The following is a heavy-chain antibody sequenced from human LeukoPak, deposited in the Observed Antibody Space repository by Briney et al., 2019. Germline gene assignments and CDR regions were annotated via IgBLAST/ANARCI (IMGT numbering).Heavy chain of an antibody. Sequence: GGSLRLSCVASGFTFSSYAMNWVRQAPGKGLEWVSVISGGGGSTHYADSAKGRFTISRDNSKNTLYLQMNSLRVEDTAVYHCAKALGFRAPDSWGQGTLVTVSS. CDR1: GFTFSSYA. CDR2: ISGGGGST. J-gene: IGHJ4*02. V-gene: IGHV3-23*01. CDR3: AKALGFRAPDS.